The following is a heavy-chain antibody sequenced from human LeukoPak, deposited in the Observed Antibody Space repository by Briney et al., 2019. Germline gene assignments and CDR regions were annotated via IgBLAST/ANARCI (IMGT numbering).Heavy chain of an antibody. CDR3: ARDSGDYVEHYYFDY. Sequence: GGSLRLSCAASGFTFSSYSMNWVRQAPGKGLEWVSSISSSSSYIYYADSVKGRFTISRDNAKNSLYLQMNSLRAEDTAVYYCARDSGDYVEHYYFDYWGQGTLVTVSS. CDR2: ISSSSSYI. CDR1: GFTFSSYS. V-gene: IGHV3-21*01. D-gene: IGHD4-17*01. J-gene: IGHJ4*02.